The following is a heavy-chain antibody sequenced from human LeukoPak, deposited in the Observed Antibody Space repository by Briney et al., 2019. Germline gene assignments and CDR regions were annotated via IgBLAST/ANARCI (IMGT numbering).Heavy chain of an antibody. V-gene: IGHV1-8*01. J-gene: IGHJ4*02. CDR1: GYTFTSYD. D-gene: IGHD3-22*01. CDR2: MNPNSGNT. CDR3: AREAHSSGYYYFDY. Sequence: ASVKVSCKASGYTFTSYDINWVRQATGQGLEWMGWMNPNSGNTGYAQKFQGRVTMTRNTSISTAYMELSSLRSEDTAVYYCAREAHSSGYYYFDYWGQGTLVTVSS.